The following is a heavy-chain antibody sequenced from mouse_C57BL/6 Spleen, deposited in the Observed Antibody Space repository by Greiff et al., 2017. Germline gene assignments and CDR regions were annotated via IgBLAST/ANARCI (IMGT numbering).Heavy chain of an antibody. CDR2: IDPSDSYT. CDR3: ARSTIYDGNGFAY. Sequence: QVQLQQPGAELVMPGASVKLSCKASGYTFTSYWMHWVKQRPGQGLEWIGEIDPSDSYTNYNQKFKGKSTLTVDKSSSTAFMQRSSLTSEDSAVYYCARSTIYDGNGFAYWGQGTLVTVSA. CDR1: GYTFTSYW. V-gene: IGHV1-69*01. J-gene: IGHJ3*01. D-gene: IGHD2-1*01.